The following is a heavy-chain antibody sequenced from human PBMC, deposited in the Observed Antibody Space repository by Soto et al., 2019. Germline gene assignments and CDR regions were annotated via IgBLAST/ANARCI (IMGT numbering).Heavy chain of an antibody. CDR2: IYYSGST. J-gene: IGHJ5*02. CDR1: GGSISSYY. D-gene: IGHD6-13*01. Sequence: PSETLSLTCTVSGGSISSYYWSWIRQPPGKGLEWIGYIYYSGSTNYNPSLKSRVTISVDTSKNQFSLKLSSVTAADTAVYYCARGGYSSSWYLGDWFDPWGQGTLVTVS. V-gene: IGHV4-59*01. CDR3: ARGGYSSSWYLGDWFDP.